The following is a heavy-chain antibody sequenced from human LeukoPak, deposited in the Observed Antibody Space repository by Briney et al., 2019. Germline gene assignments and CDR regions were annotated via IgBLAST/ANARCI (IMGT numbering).Heavy chain of an antibody. V-gene: IGHV4-59*01. D-gene: IGHD3-3*01. CDR3: ARGRADFWSGYLYYFDY. Sequence: PETLSLTCTVSGGSISSYYWSWIRQPPGKGLEWIGYIYYSGSTNYNPSLKSRVTISVDTSKNQFSLKLSSVTAADTAVYYCARGRADFWSGYLYYFDYWGQGTLVTVSS. J-gene: IGHJ4*02. CDR1: GGSISSYY. CDR2: IYYSGST.